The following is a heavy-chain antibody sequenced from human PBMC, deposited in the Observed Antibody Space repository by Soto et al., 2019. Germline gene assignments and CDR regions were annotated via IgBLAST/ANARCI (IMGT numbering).Heavy chain of an antibody. V-gene: IGHV3-23*01. CDR2: ISGSGGST. J-gene: IGHJ6*02. CDR3: ASFDVTYYYYYGMDV. Sequence: GGSLRLSCAASGFTFSSYAMSWVRQAPGKGLEWVSAISGSGGSTYYADSVKGRFTISRDNSKNTLYLQMNSLRDEDTAVYYCASFDVTYYYYYGMDVWGQGTTVTV. CDR1: GFTFSSYA.